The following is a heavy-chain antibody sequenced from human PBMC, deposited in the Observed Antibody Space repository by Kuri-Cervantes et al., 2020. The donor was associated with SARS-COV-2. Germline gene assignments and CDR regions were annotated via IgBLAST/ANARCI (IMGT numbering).Heavy chain of an antibody. J-gene: IGHJ3*01. V-gene: IGHV3-48*01. CDR2: IGSSSSII. Sequence: GGSLRLSCAASGFTFSDYSMNWVRQAPGKGLEWVSYIGSSSSIIYYADSMKGRFTISRDNAKNSLSLQMNSLRAEDTAVYYCAREDSGTNDAFDFWGQGATVTVSS. CDR3: AREDSGTNDAFDF. CDR1: GFTFSDYS. D-gene: IGHD3-10*01.